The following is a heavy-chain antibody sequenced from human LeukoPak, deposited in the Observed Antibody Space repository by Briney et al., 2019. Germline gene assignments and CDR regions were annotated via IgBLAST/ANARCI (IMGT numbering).Heavy chain of an antibody. CDR2: IYHSGST. CDR1: GGSISRSNW. V-gene: IGHV4-4*02. J-gene: IGHJ4*02. D-gene: IGHD6-19*01. Sequence: SETLSLTCAVSGGSISRSNWWSWVRQPPGKGLEWIGEIYHSGSTNYNPSLKSRVTISVDKSKNQFSLKLSSVTAADTAVYYCAINLGIAVPFDYWGQGTLVTVSS. CDR3: AINLGIAVPFDY.